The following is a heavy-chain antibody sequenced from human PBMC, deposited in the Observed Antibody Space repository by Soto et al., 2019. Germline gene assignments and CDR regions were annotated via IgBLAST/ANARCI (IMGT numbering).Heavy chain of an antibody. V-gene: IGHV3-33*06. D-gene: IGHD2-21*01. CDR1: GFSFSSYG. J-gene: IGHJ4*02. CDR2: IWYDGSNE. Sequence: QVQPVESGGGVVQPGRSLRLSCAASGFSFSSYGIHWVRQAPGKGLEWVAVIWYDGSNEYYADSVKGRFSISRDNSKSRVYLQMNSLRAGDTAVDYWAKDRGGGAVVPDYWGQGTLVTVSS. CDR3: AKDRGGGAVVPDY.